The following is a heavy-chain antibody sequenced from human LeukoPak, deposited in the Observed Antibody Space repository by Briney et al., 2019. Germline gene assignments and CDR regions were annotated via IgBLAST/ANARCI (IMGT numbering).Heavy chain of an antibody. Sequence: GGSLRLSCAASRFTFRNYAMHWVRQAPGKGLEWVAVISSDGTNKDYADSVKGRFSISRDNSKNTLYLQMNRLRADDTAVYYCAKLPPGNDAFDIWGQGTMVTVSS. V-gene: IGHV3-30*04. CDR3: AKLPPGNDAFDI. D-gene: IGHD5-24*01. J-gene: IGHJ3*02. CDR1: RFTFRNYA. CDR2: ISSDGTNK.